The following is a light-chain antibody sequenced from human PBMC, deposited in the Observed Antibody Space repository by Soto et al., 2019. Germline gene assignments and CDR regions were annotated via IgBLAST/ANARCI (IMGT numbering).Light chain of an antibody. CDR2: DTS. CDR3: LLSYSGAWV. V-gene: IGLV7-46*01. CDR1: TGAVTSGHY. J-gene: IGLJ3*02. Sequence: QTVVTQEPSLTVSPGGTVTLTCGSSTGAVTSGHYPYWFQQKPGQAPRTLIYDTSNKHSWTPXXXSGSLLGGKAALTLSGXQPXDEXXYYCLLSYSGAWVFGGGTKLTVL.